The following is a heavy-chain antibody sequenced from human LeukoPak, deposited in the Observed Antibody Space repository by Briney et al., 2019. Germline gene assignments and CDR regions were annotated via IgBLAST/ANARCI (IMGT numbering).Heavy chain of an antibody. Sequence: SETLSLTCTVSSGSISTSNYYWGWVRQPPGKALEWIGNIFYSGSTNYNPSLKSRVTISVDTSKNQFSLKLSSVTAADTAVYYCARAHGGLVVDYWGQGTLVTVSS. CDR2: IFYSGST. J-gene: IGHJ4*02. V-gene: IGHV4-61*05. CDR1: SGSISTSNYY. D-gene: IGHD3-22*01. CDR3: ARAHGGLVVDY.